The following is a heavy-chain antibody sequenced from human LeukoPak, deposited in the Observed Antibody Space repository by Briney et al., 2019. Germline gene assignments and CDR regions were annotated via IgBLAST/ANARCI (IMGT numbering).Heavy chain of an antibody. Sequence: PSETLSLTCTVSGGSISSYYWSWIRQPPGKGLEWIGSIYYGGSTLYNPSLKRRVTISVDTSKNQFSLKLSSVTAADTAMYYCARLPGGDYWGQGTLVTVSS. CDR2: IYYGGST. CDR1: GGSISSYY. V-gene: IGHV4-59*05. D-gene: IGHD3-16*01. J-gene: IGHJ4*02. CDR3: ARLPGGDY.